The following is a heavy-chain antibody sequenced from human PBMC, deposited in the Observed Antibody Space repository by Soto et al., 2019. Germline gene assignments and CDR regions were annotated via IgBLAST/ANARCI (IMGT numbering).Heavy chain of an antibody. V-gene: IGHV4-59*08. J-gene: IGHJ6*03. D-gene: IGHD3-16*01. CDR3: ARTLTLGYYYYYMDV. CDR2: IYYSGST. CDR1: GGSISSYY. Sequence: QVQLQESGPGLVKPSETLSLTCTVSGGSISSYYWSWIRQPPGKGLEWIGYIYYSGSTNYNPSLKSRVTISVETSKNQFSLKLSSVTAAATAVYYCARTLTLGYYYYYMDVWGKGTTVTVSS.